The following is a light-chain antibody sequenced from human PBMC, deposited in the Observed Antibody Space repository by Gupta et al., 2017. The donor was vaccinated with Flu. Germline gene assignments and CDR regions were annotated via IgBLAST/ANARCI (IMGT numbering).Light chain of an antibody. CDR2: YVS. J-gene: IGLJ2*01. CDR3: CSSRNSSTLGGV. CDR1: SSDVGSYSN. V-gene: IGLV2-14*04. Sequence: TVTCTGTSSDVGSYSNGAWYQQHPGKAPPLLLDYVSNRPSAVSPRFSCATTCNTASPMTSGRQDEDEADDYCCSSRNSSTLGGVFGGGTKLTVL.